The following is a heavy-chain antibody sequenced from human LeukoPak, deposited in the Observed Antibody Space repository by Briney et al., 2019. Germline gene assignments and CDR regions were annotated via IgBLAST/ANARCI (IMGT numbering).Heavy chain of an antibody. CDR1: GGSFSGYY. CDR3: ARRPETGLRYFDWRYYFDY. V-gene: IGHV4-34*01. J-gene: IGHJ4*02. CDR2: INHSGST. D-gene: IGHD3-9*01. Sequence: PSETLSLTCAVYGGSFSGYYWSWIRQPPGKGLEWIGEINHSGSTNYNPSLKSRVTISVDTSKNQFSLKLSSVTAADTAVYYCARRPETGLRYFDWRYYFDYWGQGTLVTVSS.